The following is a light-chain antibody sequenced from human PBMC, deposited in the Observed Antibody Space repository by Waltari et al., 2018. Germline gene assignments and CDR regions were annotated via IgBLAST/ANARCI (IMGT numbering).Light chain of an antibody. Sequence: DTQWTQSPSSRFASVGASVTIACRASQRISSYLNWYQQKPGQAPKLLIYAASSLQSGVPSRFSGSGFGTDFTLTINSLQPEDFAIYYCQQTYSNFRTFGQGTKVDVK. CDR2: AAS. J-gene: IGKJ1*01. CDR1: QRISSY. CDR3: QQTYSNFRT. V-gene: IGKV1-39*01.